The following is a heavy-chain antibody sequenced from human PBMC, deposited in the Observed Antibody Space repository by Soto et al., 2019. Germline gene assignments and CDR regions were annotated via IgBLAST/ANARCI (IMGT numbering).Heavy chain of an antibody. CDR3: ASTPFLGGYCSSTSCVPFDY. Sequence: GGSLRLSCAASGFTFSSYGMHWVRQAPGKGLEWVAVIWYDGSNKYYADSVKGRFTISRDNSKNTLYLQMNSLRAEDTAVYYCASTPFLGGYCSSTSCVPFDYWGQGTLVTVSS. J-gene: IGHJ4*02. V-gene: IGHV3-33*01. CDR1: GFTFSSYG. CDR2: IWYDGSNK. D-gene: IGHD2-2*01.